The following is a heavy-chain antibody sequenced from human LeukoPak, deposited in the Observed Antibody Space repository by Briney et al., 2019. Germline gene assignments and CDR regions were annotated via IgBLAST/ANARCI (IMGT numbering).Heavy chain of an antibody. CDR2: ITGSAATI. J-gene: IGHJ4*02. V-gene: IGHV3-48*02. CDR1: GFTFSSYA. CDR3: ARVRSGYYFDY. D-gene: IGHD7-27*01. Sequence: PGRSLRLSCAASGFTFSSYAMHWVRQAPGKGLEWVSFITGSAATIYYADSVKGRFTISRDNAKNSLFLQVNSLTDEDTAVYYCARVRSGYYFDYWGQGTLVTVSS.